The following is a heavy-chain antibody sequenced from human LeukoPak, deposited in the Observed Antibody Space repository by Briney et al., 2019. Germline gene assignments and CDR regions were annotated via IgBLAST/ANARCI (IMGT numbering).Heavy chain of an antibody. CDR3: ARAGYCSGGSCLQPFDY. Sequence: GGSLRLSCAASGFTFSDYYMSWIRQAPGKGLEWVSYIRSSSSYTNYADSVKGRFTISRDNAKNSLYLQMNSLRAEDTAVYYCARAGYCSGGSCLQPFDYWGQGTLVTVSS. J-gene: IGHJ4*02. V-gene: IGHV3-11*06. D-gene: IGHD2-15*01. CDR2: IRSSSSYT. CDR1: GFTFSDYY.